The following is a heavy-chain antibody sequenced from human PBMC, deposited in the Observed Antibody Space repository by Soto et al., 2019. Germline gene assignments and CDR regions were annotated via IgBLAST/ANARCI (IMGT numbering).Heavy chain of an antibody. Sequence: QVQLQESGPGLVKPSETLSLTCTVSGGSISSYYWSWIRQPPGKGLGWIGYIYYSGSTNYNPSLKSRVTISVDTSKNQFSLKLSSVTAADTAVYYCARDRHGVGWFDPWGQGTLVTVSS. CDR2: IYYSGST. V-gene: IGHV4-59*01. J-gene: IGHJ5*02. CDR1: GGSISSYY. CDR3: ARDRHGVGWFDP.